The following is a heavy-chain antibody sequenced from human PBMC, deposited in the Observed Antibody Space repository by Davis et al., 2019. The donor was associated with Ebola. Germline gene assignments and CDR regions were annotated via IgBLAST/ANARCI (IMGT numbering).Heavy chain of an antibody. V-gene: IGHV4-39*01. CDR3: ARQGWSGYSLRHWLDP. J-gene: IGHJ5*02. Sequence: SETLSLTCTVSGGSISSSSYYWGWIRQPPGKGLEWIGSIYYSGSTYYNPSLKSRVTISVDTSKNQFSLKLMSVTAADTALYYCARQGWSGYSLRHWLDPWGRGTLVTVSS. CDR2: IYYSGST. CDR1: GGSISSSSYY. D-gene: IGHD3-3*01.